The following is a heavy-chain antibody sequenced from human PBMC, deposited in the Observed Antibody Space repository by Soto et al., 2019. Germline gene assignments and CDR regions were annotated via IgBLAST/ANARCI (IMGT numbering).Heavy chain of an antibody. CDR3: ARGSFRGGPYYYGMDV. Sequence: QVQLVQSGAEVKKPGASVKVSCKASGYTFTSYDINWVRQATGQGLGWMGWMNPNSGNTGYAQKFQGRVTMTRNTSISTAYMELSSLRSEDTAVYYCARGSFRGGPYYYGMDVWGQGTTVTVSS. J-gene: IGHJ6*02. V-gene: IGHV1-8*01. D-gene: IGHD2-2*01. CDR1: GYTFTSYD. CDR2: MNPNSGNT.